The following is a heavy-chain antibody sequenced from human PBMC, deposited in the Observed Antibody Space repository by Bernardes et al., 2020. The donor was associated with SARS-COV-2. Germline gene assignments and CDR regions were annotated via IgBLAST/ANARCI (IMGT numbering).Heavy chain of an antibody. CDR1: GYTFSDYY. CDR3: ARVKIRWFDP. V-gene: IGHV1-2*02. Sequence: ASVKVSCKASGYTFSDYYMHWVRQAPGQGLEWMGWIDPNSGDTNYAQKFQGRVTMTRDTSISTAYMELSRLRSDDTAVYYCARVKIRWFDPWGQGTLVTVSS. CDR2: IDPNSGDT. D-gene: IGHD4-17*01. J-gene: IGHJ5*02.